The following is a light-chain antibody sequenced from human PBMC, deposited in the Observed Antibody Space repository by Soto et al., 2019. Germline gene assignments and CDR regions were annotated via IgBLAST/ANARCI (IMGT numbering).Light chain of an antibody. Sequence: DIQLTQSPSSLSASVGDRVTITCQASQNINNYLNWYQQKPGKAPKVLIYKASTLESGVPSRFSGSGSGTEFTLTISSLQPEDVATYYCQHYNIYSWTFGQGTKVDIK. J-gene: IGKJ1*01. CDR2: KAS. CDR3: QHYNIYSWT. V-gene: IGKV1-5*03. CDR1: QNINNY.